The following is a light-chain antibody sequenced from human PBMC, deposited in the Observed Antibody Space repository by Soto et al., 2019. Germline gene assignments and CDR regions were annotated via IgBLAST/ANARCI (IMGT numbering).Light chain of an antibody. V-gene: IGLV1-44*01. J-gene: IGLJ1*01. CDR2: SNN. Sequence: LTQPPSASGTPGQRVTISCSGSSSNIGRNTVSWYQHVPRVAPKLHIYSNNQRPSGVPDRFSGSKSGTSASLAISGLQSEDEADYYCAAWDDTLNGLYVFGTGTKLTVL. CDR3: AAWDDTLNGLYV. CDR1: SSNIGRNT.